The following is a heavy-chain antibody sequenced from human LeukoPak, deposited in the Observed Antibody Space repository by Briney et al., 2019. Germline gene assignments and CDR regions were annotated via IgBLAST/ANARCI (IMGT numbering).Heavy chain of an antibody. V-gene: IGHV3-7*01. D-gene: IGHD5-12*01. Sequence: GGSLRLSCVASGFSFTKYWMTWVRQAPGKGMEWVARLHPDGSERNYVGSVEGRFTVFGDNAKSSLFLQMHSLRVEDTAVYYCARGGYSFDYLGQGTLVTVPS. J-gene: IGHJ4*02. CDR3: ARGGYSFDY. CDR2: LHPDGSER. CDR1: GFSFTKYW.